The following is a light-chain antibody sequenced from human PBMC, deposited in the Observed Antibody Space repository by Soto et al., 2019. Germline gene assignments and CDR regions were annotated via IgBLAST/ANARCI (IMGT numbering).Light chain of an antibody. CDR3: QQLNTYPPT. V-gene: IGKV1-9*01. CDR1: QGIGRF. Sequence: DIQLTQSPSFLSASVGDRVTITCRASQGIGRFLAWYQQDPGKAPNLRIYAASTLQSGVPSRFSVSGSGTECTLPLSSLPPEDFAAYYCQQLNTYPPTLGGGTKVEIK. CDR2: AAS. J-gene: IGKJ4*01.